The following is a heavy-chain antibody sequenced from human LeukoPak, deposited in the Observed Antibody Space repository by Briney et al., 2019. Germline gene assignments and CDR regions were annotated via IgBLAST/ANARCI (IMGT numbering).Heavy chain of an antibody. CDR2: IYYSGST. V-gene: IGHV4-59*01. D-gene: IGHD1-26*01. CDR3: AGERGAY. CDR1: GCSISSYY. J-gene: IGHJ4*02. Sequence: SETLSLTCTVSGCSISSYYWSWIRQAPGKGLEWIGYIYYSGSTNYNPSLKSRVTISVDTSKNQFSLKLSSVTAADTAVYYCAGERGAYWGQGTLVTVSS.